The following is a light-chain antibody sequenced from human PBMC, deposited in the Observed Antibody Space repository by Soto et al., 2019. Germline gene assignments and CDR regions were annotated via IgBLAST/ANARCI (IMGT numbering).Light chain of an antibody. CDR3: SSSTTTTSLVV. CDR1: SSDIGDYNY. CDR2: YVS. V-gene: IGLV2-14*01. Sequence: QSALTQPASVSGSPGQSITISCTGTSSDIGDYNYVSWYQQYPCKVPKLVIYYVSHRPSGVSNRFSGSKSGNTASLTISGLQAEDEADYYCSSSTTTTSLVVFGGGTKLTVL. J-gene: IGLJ3*02.